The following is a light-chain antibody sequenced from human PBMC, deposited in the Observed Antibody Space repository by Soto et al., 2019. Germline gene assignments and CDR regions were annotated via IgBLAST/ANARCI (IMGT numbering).Light chain of an antibody. V-gene: IGKV2-28*01. CDR3: MQALESPVT. Sequence: EIVMTQSPRSLPVTPGEPASISCKSSQSLLRSNGENWLDWYLQRPGQSPQLLIHLGSSRAAGVPDRFSGSGSGTDFALRISRVEAEDVGIYYCMQALESPVTFGGGTKVEIK. CDR2: LGS. CDR1: QSLLRSNGENW. J-gene: IGKJ4*01.